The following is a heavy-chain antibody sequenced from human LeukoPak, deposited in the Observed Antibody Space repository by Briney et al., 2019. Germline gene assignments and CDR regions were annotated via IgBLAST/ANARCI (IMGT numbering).Heavy chain of an antibody. CDR3: ARDASGRHYYYYMDV. CDR2: ISSLSSYI. V-gene: IGHV3-21*01. D-gene: IGHD3-3*01. Sequence: GGSLRLSCAASGFTFSNYSMNWVRQAPGRGLEWVSSISSLSSYIYYADSLKGRFTISRDNAKNSLYLQMNSLRAEDTAVYYCARDASGRHYYYYMDVWGKGTTVTVSS. J-gene: IGHJ6*03. CDR1: GFTFSNYS.